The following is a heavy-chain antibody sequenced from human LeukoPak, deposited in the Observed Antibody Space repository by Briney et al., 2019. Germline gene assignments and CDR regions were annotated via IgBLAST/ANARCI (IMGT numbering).Heavy chain of an antibody. CDR3: ATSDYYCYMDV. CDR1: GGSISSYY. Sequence: PSETLSLTCTVSGGSISSYYWSWIRQPPGKGLEWIGYIYTSGSTNYNPSLKSRVTISVDTSKNQFSLKLSSVTAADTAVYYCATSDYYCYMDVWGKGTTVTVSS. J-gene: IGHJ6*03. CDR2: IYTSGST. V-gene: IGHV4-4*09.